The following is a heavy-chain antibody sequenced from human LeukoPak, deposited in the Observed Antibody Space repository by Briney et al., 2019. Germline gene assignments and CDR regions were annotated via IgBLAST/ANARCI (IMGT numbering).Heavy chain of an antibody. J-gene: IGHJ4*02. CDR3: GRHSYGLDY. CDR1: GNNYW. V-gene: IGHV5-51*01. D-gene: IGHD3-10*01. CDR2: IYFGDSDT. Sequence: GESLKISCKASGNNYWISWVRQMPGKGLEWLGIIYFGDSDTRYSPSFQGRLTISVDKSISTAYLQLSSLTASDTAIYFCGRHSYGLDYWGQGTLVTVSS.